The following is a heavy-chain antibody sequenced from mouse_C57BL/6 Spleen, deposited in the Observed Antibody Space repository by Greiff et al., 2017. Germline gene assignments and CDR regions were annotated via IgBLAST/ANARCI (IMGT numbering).Heavy chain of an antibody. CDR2: IDPEDGVT. CDR3: AAAIYTYWYFDV. V-gene: IGHV14-2*01. Sequence: VQLQQSGAELVKPGASVKLSCTASGFNIKDYYMHWVKQRTEQGLEWIGRIDPEDGVTKYAPKFQGKATITADTSSNTAYLQLSSLTSEDTAVYYCAAAIYTYWYFDVWGTGTTVTVSS. D-gene: IGHD2-1*01. CDR1: GFNIKDYY. J-gene: IGHJ1*03.